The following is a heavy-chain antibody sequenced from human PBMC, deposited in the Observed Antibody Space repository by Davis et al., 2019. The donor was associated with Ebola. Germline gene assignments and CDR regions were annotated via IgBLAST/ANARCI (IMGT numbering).Heavy chain of an antibody. CDR2: IKQDGSEK. D-gene: IGHD6-19*01. CDR3: ASHSGRAPPLD. CDR1: GFTFSSYW. J-gene: IGHJ4*02. V-gene: IGHV3-7*01. Sequence: GESLTISCAASGFTFSSYWMRWVRQAPGKGLEWVANIKQDGSEKYYVDSVKGRFTISRDSAKNSLYLQMNSLRAEDTAVYYCASHSGRAPPLDWGQGTLVTVSS.